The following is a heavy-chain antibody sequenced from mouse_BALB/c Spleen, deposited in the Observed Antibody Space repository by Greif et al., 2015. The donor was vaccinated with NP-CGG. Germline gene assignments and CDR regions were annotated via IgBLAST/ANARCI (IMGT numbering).Heavy chain of an antibody. CDR1: GYTFTSYW. CDR3: ARDDSADFDV. Sequence: QVQLQQPGAELAKPGASVKMSCKASGYTFTSYWMHWVKQRPGQGLEWIGYINPSTGYTEYNQKFKDKATLTADKSSSTAYMQLSSLTSEDSAVYYCARDDSADFDVWGAGTTVTVSS. CDR2: INPSTGYT. V-gene: IGHV1-7*01. J-gene: IGHJ1*01. D-gene: IGHD2-4*01.